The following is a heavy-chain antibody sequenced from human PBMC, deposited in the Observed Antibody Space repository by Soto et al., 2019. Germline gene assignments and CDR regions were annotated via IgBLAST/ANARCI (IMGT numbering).Heavy chain of an antibody. Sequence: QVQLVESGGGVVQPGRSLTLSCAASGFTFRTFAMHWVRQVPGKGLEWVAVVSYDGSYKSYADSVKGRFTISRDNSKNTRYLQLNCLRGDDTALFFCAREPWRYSGSAKHFDYWGHGTLVTVSS. CDR1: GFTFRTFA. D-gene: IGHD3-10*01. V-gene: IGHV3-30*04. CDR2: VSYDGSYK. CDR3: AREPWRYSGSAKHFDY. J-gene: IGHJ4*01.